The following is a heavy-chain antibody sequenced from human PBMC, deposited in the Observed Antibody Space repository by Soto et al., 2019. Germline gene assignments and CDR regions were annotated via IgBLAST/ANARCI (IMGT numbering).Heavy chain of an antibody. D-gene: IGHD6-19*01. CDR1: GYTFTGYY. V-gene: IGHV1-2*02. CDR3: ARDKQWLVPGWWFDP. J-gene: IGHJ5*02. Sequence: GASVKVSCKASGYTFTGYYMHWVRQAPGQGLEWMGWINPNSGGTNYAQKFQGRVTMTRDTSISTAYMELSRLRSDDTAVYYCARDKQWLVPGWWFDPWGQGTLVTVSS. CDR2: INPNSGGT.